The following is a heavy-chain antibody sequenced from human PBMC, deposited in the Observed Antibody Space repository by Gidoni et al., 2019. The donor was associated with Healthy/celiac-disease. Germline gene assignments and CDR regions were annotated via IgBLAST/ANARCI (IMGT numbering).Heavy chain of an antibody. CDR2: IPIFGTA. CDR3: ARGYSSSWPPQGAFDI. Sequence: IPIFGTANYAQKFQGRVTITADESTSTAYMELSSLRSEDTAVYYCARGYSSSWPPQGAFDIWGQGTMVTVSS. V-gene: IGHV1-69*01. D-gene: IGHD6-13*01. J-gene: IGHJ3*02.